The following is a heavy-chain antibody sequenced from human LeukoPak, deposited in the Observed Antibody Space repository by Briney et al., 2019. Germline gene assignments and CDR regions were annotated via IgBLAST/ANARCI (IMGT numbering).Heavy chain of an antibody. V-gene: IGHV4-38-2*01. D-gene: IGHD3-22*01. CDR1: GYSISSGYY. J-gene: IGHJ4*02. CDR3: ARVSDSSGYHPGD. CDR2: IYHSGST. Sequence: SETLSLTCAVSGYSISSGYYWGWIRQPPGKGLERIGSIYHSGSTYYNPSLKSRVTISVDTSKNQFSLKLSSVTAADTAVYYCARVSDSSGYHPGDWGQGTLVTVSS.